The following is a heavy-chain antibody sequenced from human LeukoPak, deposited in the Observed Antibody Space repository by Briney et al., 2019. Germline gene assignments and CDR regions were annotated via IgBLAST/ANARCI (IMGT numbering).Heavy chain of an antibody. D-gene: IGHD3-9*01. CDR3: ARVDYDILTGWDKVDP. V-gene: IGHV4-59*01. J-gene: IGHJ5*02. CDR1: GGSISSYY. CDR2: IYYSGST. Sequence: SETLSLTCAVSGGSISSYYWSWIRQPPGKGLEWIGYIYYSGSTNYNPSLKSRVTISVDTSKNQFSLKLSSVTAADTAVYYCARVDYDILTGWDKVDPWGQGTLVTVSS.